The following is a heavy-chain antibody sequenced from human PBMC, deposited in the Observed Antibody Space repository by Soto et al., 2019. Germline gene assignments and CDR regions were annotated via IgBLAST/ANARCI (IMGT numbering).Heavy chain of an antibody. CDR1: GGTFSSYA. Sequence: VKVSCKASGGTFSSYAISWVRQAPGQGLEWMGGIIPIFGTANYAQKFQGRVTITADESTSTAYMELSSLRSEDTAVYYCAVRAYYYYYGMDVWGQGTTVTVSS. V-gene: IGHV1-69*13. CDR3: AVRAYYYYYGMDV. J-gene: IGHJ6*02. CDR2: IIPIFGTA. D-gene: IGHD4-17*01.